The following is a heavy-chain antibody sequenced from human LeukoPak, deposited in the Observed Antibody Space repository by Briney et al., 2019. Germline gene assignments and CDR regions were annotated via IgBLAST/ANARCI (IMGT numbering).Heavy chain of an antibody. CDR3: ARAPGMLVREIWFDP. Sequence: PGGSLRLSCAGSGFTFRGYWIHWVRQAPGKGLVWVSRINGDGSSTTYADSVKGRFTISRDDAKNTVYLQMNSLRAEDTAVYYCARAPGMLVREIWFDPWGQGTLVTVSS. D-gene: IGHD6-13*01. CDR2: INGDGSST. CDR1: GFTFRGYW. V-gene: IGHV3-74*03. J-gene: IGHJ5*02.